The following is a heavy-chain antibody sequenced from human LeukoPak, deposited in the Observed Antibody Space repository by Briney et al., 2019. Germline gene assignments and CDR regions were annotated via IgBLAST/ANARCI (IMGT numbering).Heavy chain of an antibody. CDR2: IYYSGST. CDR1: GGSISGYY. V-gene: IGHV4-59*05. J-gene: IGHJ5*02. D-gene: IGHD3-3*01. Sequence: SETLSLTCIVSGGSISGYYWSWIRQPPGKGLEWIGSIYYSGSTYYNPSLKSRVTISVDTSKNQFSLKLSSVTAADTAVYYCARGPLRGQRITIFGVPRGWFDPWGQGTLVTVSS. CDR3: ARGPLRGQRITIFGVPRGWFDP.